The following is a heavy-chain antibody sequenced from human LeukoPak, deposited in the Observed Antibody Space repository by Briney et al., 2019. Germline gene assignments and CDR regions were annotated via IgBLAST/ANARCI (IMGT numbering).Heavy chain of an antibody. CDR2: SIPIFGTA. CDR1: GGTFSSYS. CDR3: ARDIGGSDYGDSRDAFDI. Sequence: SVKVSCKASGGTFSSYSIGWVRQAPGQGPEWMGGSIPIFGTANYARKFQGRVTITTDESTSTAYMELSSLRSEDTAVYYCARDIGGSDYGDSRDAFDIWGQGTMVIVSS. V-gene: IGHV1-69*05. D-gene: IGHD4-17*01. J-gene: IGHJ3*02.